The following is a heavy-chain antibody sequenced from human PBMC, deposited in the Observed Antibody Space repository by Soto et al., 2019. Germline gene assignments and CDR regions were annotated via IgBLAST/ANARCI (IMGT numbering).Heavy chain of an antibody. CDR1: GYTFTGYY. V-gene: IGHV1-2*04. CDR2: INPNSGGT. Sequence: ASVKVSCKASGYTFTGYYMHWVRQAPGQGLEWMGWINPNSGGTNYAQKFQGWVTMTRDTSISTAYMELSRLRSDDTAVYYCARSYSGDVDTAMAANSSGYYGDAFDIWGQGTMVTVSS. D-gene: IGHD3-22*01. CDR3: ARSYSGDVDTAMAANSSGYYGDAFDI. J-gene: IGHJ3*02.